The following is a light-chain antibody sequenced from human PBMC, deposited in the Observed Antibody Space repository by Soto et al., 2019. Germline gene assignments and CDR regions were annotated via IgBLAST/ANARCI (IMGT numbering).Light chain of an antibody. J-gene: IGKJ4*01. CDR2: KAS. CDR3: QQYKTYPLT. V-gene: IGKV1-5*03. Sequence: DIQMTQSPSTLSASVGDRVTITCRASQSISTWLAWYQQKPGKAPKLLIYKASSLEGGVPSRFSGSGSGTEFNINISSLQPDDFATYYCQQYKTYPLTFGGGTTVDIK. CDR1: QSISTW.